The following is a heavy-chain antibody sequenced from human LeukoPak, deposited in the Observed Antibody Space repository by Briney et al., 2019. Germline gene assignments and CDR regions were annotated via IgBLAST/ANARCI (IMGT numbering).Heavy chain of an antibody. CDR3: ARSPPTRDCSGGSCYSVGMDV. CDR1: GFTFSSYG. J-gene: IGHJ6*02. CDR2: ISYDGSNK. D-gene: IGHD2-15*01. V-gene: IGHV3-30*03. Sequence: GGSLRLSCAASGFTFSSYGMHWVRQAPGKGLEWVAVISYDGSNKYYADSVKGRFTISRDNSKNTLYLQMNSLRAEDTAVYYCARSPPTRDCSGGSCYSVGMDVWGQGTTVTVSS.